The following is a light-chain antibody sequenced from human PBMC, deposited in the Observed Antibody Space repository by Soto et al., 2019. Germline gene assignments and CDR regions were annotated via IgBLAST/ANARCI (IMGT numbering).Light chain of an antibody. V-gene: IGKV3-20*01. Sequence: ELLLTQSPGTLSLSPGDSATLSWRGSQSVGSSYLAWYQQKTGHAPRILIYGDSNRATGIPDRLSGSGSGTELNLTVSKLESEDFAVYYCQKCSNSPLTCGGGTKVDIK. CDR1: QSVGSSY. CDR2: GDS. CDR3: QKCSNSPLT. J-gene: IGKJ4*01.